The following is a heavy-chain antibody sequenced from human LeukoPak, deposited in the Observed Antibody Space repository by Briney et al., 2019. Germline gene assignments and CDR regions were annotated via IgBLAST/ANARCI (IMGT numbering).Heavy chain of an antibody. Sequence: PGGSLRLSCAASRFTVSTNYMSWVRQAPGKGLEWVSLIDSGGFTYYADSVKGGFTISRDNSKNTLYLQMNSLRAEDTAVYFCANTYYYDGSGYYYLGWFDPWGQGTLVTVSS. CDR2: IDSGGFT. CDR3: ANTYYYDGSGYYYLGWFDP. D-gene: IGHD3-22*01. J-gene: IGHJ5*02. V-gene: IGHV3-66*01. CDR1: RFTVSTNY.